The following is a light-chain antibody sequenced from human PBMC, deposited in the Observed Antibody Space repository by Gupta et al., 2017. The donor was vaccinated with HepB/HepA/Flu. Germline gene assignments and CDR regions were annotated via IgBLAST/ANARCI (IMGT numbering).Light chain of an antibody. CDR3: VAWDDSLSGYV. J-gene: IGLJ1*01. V-gene: IGLV1-47*01. Sequence: QSVLTQPTSASGTPRQRVTISCSASSSNIGSNYVYWYQQLPGTAPKLLIYKNTQRPSGVPDRFSASKSGTSASLAISGLRSEDEADYYCVAWDDSLSGYVFGPGTKVTV. CDR1: SSNIGSNY. CDR2: KNT.